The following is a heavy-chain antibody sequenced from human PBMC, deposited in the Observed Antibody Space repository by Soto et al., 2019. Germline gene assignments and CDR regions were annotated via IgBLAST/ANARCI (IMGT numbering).Heavy chain of an antibody. CDR2: ISYDGSNK. J-gene: IGHJ6*02. D-gene: IGHD1-20*01. CDR3: AREEVSARKHYGMDV. CDR1: GFTFSSYA. V-gene: IGHV3-30-3*01. Sequence: EQLVESGGGVVQPGRSLRLSCAASGFTFSSYAMHWVRQAPGKGLGWVAIISYDGSNKYHADSVKGRFTISRDNSKNTLYLQMNSLRAEDTAVYYCAREEVSARKHYGMDVWGQGTTVTVSS.